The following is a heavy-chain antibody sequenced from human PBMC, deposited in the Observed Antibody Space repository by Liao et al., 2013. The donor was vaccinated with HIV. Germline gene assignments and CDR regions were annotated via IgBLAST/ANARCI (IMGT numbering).Heavy chain of an antibody. V-gene: IGHV4-30-2*01. D-gene: IGHD2-21*01. CDR1: GGSMSSDDYS. CDR3: ARDHGLAYCGGDCYNYEYYFDY. Sequence: QVQLQESGSGLVKPSETLSLTCTVSGGSMSSDDYSWNWIRQAPGKGLEWIGYVYYSGSTYYNPSLKSRVTISLDTSKNQFSLKLSSVTAADTAVYYCARDHGLAYCGGDCYNYEYYFDYWGQGSLVTVSS. J-gene: IGHJ4*02. CDR2: VYYSGST.